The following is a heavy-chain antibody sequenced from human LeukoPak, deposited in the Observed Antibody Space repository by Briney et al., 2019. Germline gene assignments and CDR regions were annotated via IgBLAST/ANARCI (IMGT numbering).Heavy chain of an antibody. Sequence: ASVKVSCKASGYTFTSYYMHWVRQAPGQGLEWMGIINPSGGSTSYAQKFQGRVTMTTDTSTSTAYMELRSLRSDDTAVYYCARDPMFAPVTMVRGPPDYWGQGTLVTVSS. V-gene: IGHV1-46*01. D-gene: IGHD3-10*01. CDR1: GYTFTSYY. J-gene: IGHJ4*02. CDR3: ARDPMFAPVTMVRGPPDY. CDR2: INPSGGST.